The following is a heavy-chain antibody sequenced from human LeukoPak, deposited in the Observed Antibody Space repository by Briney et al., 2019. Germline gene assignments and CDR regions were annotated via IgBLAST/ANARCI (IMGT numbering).Heavy chain of an antibody. Sequence: SETLSLTCTVSGGSVSGYYWSWIRQPAGKGLEWIGRIYTSRNINFNPSLKSRVTMSVDTSKNQVSLKLNSVTAADTAVYYCARNNWNNGFDIWGKGKMVTVSS. CDR1: GGSVSGYY. CDR2: IYTSRNI. D-gene: IGHD1/OR15-1a*01. CDR3: ARNNWNNGFDI. V-gene: IGHV4-4*07. J-gene: IGHJ3*02.